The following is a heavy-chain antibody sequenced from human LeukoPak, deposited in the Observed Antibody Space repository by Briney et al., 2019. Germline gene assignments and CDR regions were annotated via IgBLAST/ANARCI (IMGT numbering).Heavy chain of an antibody. CDR1: GFSFDDYA. D-gene: IGHD4-17*01. CDR2: ISGDGGTT. J-gene: IGHJ2*01. Sequence: GGSLRLSCAASGFSFDDYAMQWVRQAPGKGLEWVSLISGDGGTTYYTDSMKGRFTISRDNSKSSLYLQMNSLRTEDTALYYCAKDWRYFGDDFDLWGRGTLVTVSS. CDR3: AKDWRYFGDDFDL. V-gene: IGHV3-43*02.